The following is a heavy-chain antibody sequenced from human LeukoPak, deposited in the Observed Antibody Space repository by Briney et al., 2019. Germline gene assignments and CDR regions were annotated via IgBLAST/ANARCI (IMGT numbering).Heavy chain of an antibody. CDR2: IWYDGSNK. D-gene: IGHD6-13*01. CDR1: GFTFSSYG. V-gene: IGHV3-33*06. Sequence: PGRSLRLSCAASGFTFSSYGMHWVRQAPGKGLEWVAVIWYDGSNKYYADSVKGRFTISRDNSKNTLYLQMNSLRAEDTAVYYCAKERSGYSSSWSYGMDVWGQGTTVTVSS. CDR3: AKERSGYSSSWSYGMDV. J-gene: IGHJ6*02.